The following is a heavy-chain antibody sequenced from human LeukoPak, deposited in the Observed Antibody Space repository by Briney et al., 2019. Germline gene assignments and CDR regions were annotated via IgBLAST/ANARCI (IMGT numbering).Heavy chain of an antibody. Sequence: SETLSLTCTVSGGSISSYYWSWIRQPPGKGLEWIGYIYYSGSTNYNPSLKSLVTISVDTSKNQFSLKLSSVTAADTAVYYCARGTDSLFDYWGQGTLVTVSS. CDR3: ARGTDSLFDY. V-gene: IGHV4-59*01. J-gene: IGHJ4*02. CDR2: IYYSGST. D-gene: IGHD2-2*01. CDR1: GGSISSYY.